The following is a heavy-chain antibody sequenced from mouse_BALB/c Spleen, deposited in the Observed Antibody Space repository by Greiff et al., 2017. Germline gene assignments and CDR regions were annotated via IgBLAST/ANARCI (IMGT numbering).Heavy chain of an antibody. CDR2: IDPANGNT. V-gene: IGHV14-3*02. CDR3: ARREGYYGSPYWYFDV. Sequence: VQLQQSGAELVKPGASVKLSCTASGFNIKDTYMHWVKQRPEQGLEWIGRIDPANGNTKYDPKFQGKATITADTSPNTAYLQLSSLTSEDTAVYYCARREGYYGSPYWYFDVWGAGTTVTVSS. CDR1: GFNIKDTY. J-gene: IGHJ1*01. D-gene: IGHD1-1*01.